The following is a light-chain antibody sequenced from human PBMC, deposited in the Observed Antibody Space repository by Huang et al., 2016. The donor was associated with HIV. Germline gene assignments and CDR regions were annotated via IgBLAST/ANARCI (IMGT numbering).Light chain of an antibody. J-gene: IGKJ4*01. CDR2: AAS. Sequence: IVLTQSPATLSLAPGERATLSCRASQTIGTSLAWFQQKPGQAPRLLIYAASNRATGSPARFGGRGSGTDFTLTISSLEPEDFAVYYCQQRGDWPLTFGGGTRVEIK. CDR1: QTIGTS. CDR3: QQRGDWPLT. V-gene: IGKV3-11*01.